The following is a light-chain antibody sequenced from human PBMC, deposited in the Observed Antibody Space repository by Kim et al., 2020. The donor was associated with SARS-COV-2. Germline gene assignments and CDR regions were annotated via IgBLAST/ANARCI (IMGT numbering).Light chain of an antibody. CDR2: LNSDGSH. Sequence: QPVLTQSPSASASLGASVKLTCTLSSGHSSYAIAWHQQQPEKGPRYLMKLNSDGSHSKGDGIPDRFSGSSSGAERYLTISSLQSEDEADYYCQTWGTGSVVFCGGTQLTVL. CDR3: QTWGTGSVV. CDR1: SGHSSYA. V-gene: IGLV4-69*01. J-gene: IGLJ2*01.